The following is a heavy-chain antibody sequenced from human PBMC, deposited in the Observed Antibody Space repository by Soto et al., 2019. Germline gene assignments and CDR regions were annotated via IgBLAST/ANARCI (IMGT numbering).Heavy chain of an antibody. V-gene: IGHV3-23*01. CDR1: GFTFSSYA. D-gene: IGHD3-22*01. CDR2: LRGSGGST. Sequence: HPGGSLRLSCAASGFTFSSYAMSWVRQAPGKGLEWVSGLRGSGGSTYYADSVKGRFTISRDNSKNTLYLQMNGLRAEDTAVYYCAKDRVNTIIVVGPPGAFDIWGQGTTVTVSS. J-gene: IGHJ3*02. CDR3: AKDRVNTIIVVGPPGAFDI.